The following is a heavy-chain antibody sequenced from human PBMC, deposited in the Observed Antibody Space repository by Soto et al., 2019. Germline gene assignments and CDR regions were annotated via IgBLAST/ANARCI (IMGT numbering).Heavy chain of an antibody. V-gene: IGHV1-46*04. CDR2: IYPNGDKT. CDR3: AREVSSGVGANEY. Sequence: QVQLVQSGAEVKEPGASVKISCKASGFSFTSYFMHWVRQAPGQGLEWMGMIYPNGDKTIFAPQLQGRVTMTKDPSTSTLCMELSSLRSEDTAVYFCAREVSSGVGANEYWGQGTLVTVSS. J-gene: IGHJ4*02. CDR1: GFSFTSYF. D-gene: IGHD1-26*01.